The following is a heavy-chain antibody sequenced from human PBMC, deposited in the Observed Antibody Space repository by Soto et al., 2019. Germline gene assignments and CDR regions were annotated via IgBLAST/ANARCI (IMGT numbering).Heavy chain of an antibody. CDR3: AKEGHSSGWSFFDY. Sequence: QVQLVQSGAEVKKPGASVRVSCKASGYTFTNYAMHCVRQAPGQRHEWMGWINVGNGNTEYSQKFQGRVTISRDTSATTAYMELSSLTSEDTAVYYCAKEGHSSGWSFFDYWGQGTLVTVSS. D-gene: IGHD6-19*01. V-gene: IGHV1-3*01. CDR1: GYTFTNYA. CDR2: INVGNGNT. J-gene: IGHJ4*02.